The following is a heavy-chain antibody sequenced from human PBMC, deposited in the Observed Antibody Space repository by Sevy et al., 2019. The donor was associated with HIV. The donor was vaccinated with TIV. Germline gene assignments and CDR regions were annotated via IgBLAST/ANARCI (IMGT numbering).Heavy chain of an antibody. CDR1: GFAFYDYS. D-gene: IGHD2-8*01. V-gene: IGHV3-23*01. CDR3: AREGCTRPHDY. J-gene: IGHJ4*02. CDR2: LSFVCGKI. Sequence: GGSLRLSCAASGFAFYDYSMSWIRQAPGKGLEWVATLSFVCGKINYADSVKGRFTISRDNSKKSFYLQMDNLRVEDTALYYCAREGCTRPHDYWGQGTRVTVSS.